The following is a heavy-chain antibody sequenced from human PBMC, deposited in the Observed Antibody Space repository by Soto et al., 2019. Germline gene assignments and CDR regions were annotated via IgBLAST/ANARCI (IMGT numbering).Heavy chain of an antibody. D-gene: IGHD3-22*01. CDR3: ARDHRYYYDSSGYYVYFDY. CDR2: IWYDGSNK. CDR1: GFTFSSYG. J-gene: IGHJ4*02. V-gene: IGHV3-33*01. Sequence: QVQLVESGGGVVQPGRSLRLSCAASGFTFSSYGMHWVRQAPGKGLEWVAVIWYDGSNKYYADSVKGRFTISRDNSKNTLYLQMNSLRAEDTAVYYCARDHRYYYDSSGYYVYFDYWGQGTLVTVSS.